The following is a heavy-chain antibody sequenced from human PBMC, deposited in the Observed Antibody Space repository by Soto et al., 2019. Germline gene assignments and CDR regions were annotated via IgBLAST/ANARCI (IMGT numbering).Heavy chain of an antibody. D-gene: IGHD6-19*01. CDR1: GFTFSSYS. CDR2: ITSSSTTI. Sequence: PGGSLRLSCAASGFTFSSYSMNWVRQAPGKGLEWVSHITSSSTTIYYADSVKGRFNISRDNAKNSLYLEMNSLRAEDTAVYYCARDQGAVAGLIDASDIWGQGTRVTVSS. J-gene: IGHJ3*02. V-gene: IGHV3-48*01. CDR3: ARDQGAVAGLIDASDI.